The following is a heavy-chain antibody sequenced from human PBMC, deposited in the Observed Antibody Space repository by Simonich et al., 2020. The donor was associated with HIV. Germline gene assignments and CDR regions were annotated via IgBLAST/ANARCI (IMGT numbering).Heavy chain of an antibody. CDR2: INHSEIT. J-gene: IGHJ4*02. CDR3: ARRDRELILYFDY. Sequence: QVQLQQWGAGLLKPSETPSLTCAVYGGSFSGYYWSWIRQPPGKGLEWIGEINHSEITNYKSSLNSRATISVDKSKNQFSLKLSSVTAADTAIYYCARRDRELILYFDYWGQGNLVTVSS. V-gene: IGHV4-34*01. CDR1: GGSFSGYY. D-gene: IGHD3-3*01.